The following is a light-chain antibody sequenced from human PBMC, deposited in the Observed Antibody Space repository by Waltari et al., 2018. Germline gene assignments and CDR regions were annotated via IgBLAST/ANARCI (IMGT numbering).Light chain of an antibody. Sequence: ETVMTQSPATLFVSPGERATLSCRASQSVSRNLAWYQQKPGKAPRLLIYDASTGATGIPARFSGSGSGTEFTLTISCLQSEDFAIYHCHQYNNWPPCTFGQGTKVEIK. CDR3: HQYNNWPPCT. CDR1: QSVSRN. V-gene: IGKV3-15*01. J-gene: IGKJ1*01. CDR2: DAS.